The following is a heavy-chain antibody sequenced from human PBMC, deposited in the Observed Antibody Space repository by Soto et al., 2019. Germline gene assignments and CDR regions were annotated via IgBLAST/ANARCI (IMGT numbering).Heavy chain of an antibody. V-gene: IGHV4-61*08. J-gene: IGHJ4*02. CDR3: ARGPAYIDGWRTFDL. CDR2: TYYNGDT. Sequence: SETLSLTCTVSDDSFRGAEYYWSWIRQPLGKGPEWIGYTYYNGDTKYNPALRSRVTMSEDTSKNQFSLRLSSVTAADTAVYFCARGPAYIDGWRTFDLWGRGILVTV. CDR1: DDSFRGAEYY. D-gene: IGHD6-19*01.